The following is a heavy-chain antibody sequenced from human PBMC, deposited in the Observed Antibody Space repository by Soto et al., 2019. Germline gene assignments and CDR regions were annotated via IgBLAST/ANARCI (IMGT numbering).Heavy chain of an antibody. V-gene: IGHV4-59*01. Sequence: TLSLTCTVSGGSFNGYSWNWIRQPPGKGLESIGYIFSSGTTKYNPSLKSRLIISIDMPKRQFSLKLTSVTADDTAVYYCARGRPAGRFYGVDRWGQGTTVTVYS. CDR1: GGSFNGYS. CDR2: IFSSGTT. CDR3: ARGRPAGRFYGVDR. J-gene: IGHJ6*02. D-gene: IGHD2-15*01.